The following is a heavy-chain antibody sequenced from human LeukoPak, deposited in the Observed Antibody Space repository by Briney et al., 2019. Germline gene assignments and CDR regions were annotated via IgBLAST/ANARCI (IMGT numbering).Heavy chain of an antibody. CDR1: GGPFSGYY. V-gene: IGHV4-34*01. Sequence: SETLSLTCAVYGGPFSGYYWSWIRQPPGKGLEWIGEISHGGSTTYNPSLKIRVTISVDTSKTQFSLRLSSVTAADTAVYYCAGISAPHSSSSAGDDYWGPGTLVTVSS. J-gene: IGHJ4*02. CDR2: ISHGGST. D-gene: IGHD6-6*01. CDR3: AGISAPHSSSSAGDDY.